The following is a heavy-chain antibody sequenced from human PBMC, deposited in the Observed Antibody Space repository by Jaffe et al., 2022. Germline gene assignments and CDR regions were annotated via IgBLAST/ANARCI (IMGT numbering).Heavy chain of an antibody. CDR3: ARVGRYCTGGVCYAYYYMDV. J-gene: IGHJ6*03. CDR2: INHSGST. V-gene: IGHV4-34*01. CDR1: GGSFSGYY. D-gene: IGHD2-8*02. Sequence: QVQLQQWGAGLLKPSETLSLTCAVYGGSFSGYYWSWIRQPPGKGLEWIGEINHSGSTNYNPSLKSRVTISVDTSKNQFSLKLSSVTAADTAVYYCARVGRYCTGGVCYAYYYMDVWGKGTTVTVSS.